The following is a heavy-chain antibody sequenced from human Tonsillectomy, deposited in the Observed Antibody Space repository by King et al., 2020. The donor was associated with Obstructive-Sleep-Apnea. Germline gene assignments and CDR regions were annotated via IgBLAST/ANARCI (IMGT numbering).Heavy chain of an antibody. CDR3: TTTLFHVRDQWLAPDFFDY. Sequence: VQLVESGGGVVHPGRSLRLSCAASGFTFSHYGMHWVRQAPGKGLEWVAVIWSDGSYKYYTDSMKGRFTISRDNSKNTLFLQMNSLRAEDTAVYYCTTTLFHVRDQWLAPDFFDYWGRGTLVTVSS. CDR2: IWSDGSYK. V-gene: IGHV3-33*01. J-gene: IGHJ4*02. CDR1: GFTFSHYG. D-gene: IGHD6-19*01.